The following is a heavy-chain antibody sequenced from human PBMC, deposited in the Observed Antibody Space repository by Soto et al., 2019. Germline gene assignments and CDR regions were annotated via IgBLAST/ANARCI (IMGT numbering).Heavy chain of an antibody. Sequence: GGSLRLSCAASGFTFSDYWMSWVRQSPGKGLEWVADIKQDGSEKHYVDSVKGRFTISRDNVKNSLYLQMNSLRAEDTAVYYCARDHTSPGITGDNWGPGTLVTVSS. J-gene: IGHJ4*02. CDR3: ARDHTSPGITGDN. CDR1: GFTFSDYW. CDR2: IKQDGSEK. V-gene: IGHV3-7*01. D-gene: IGHD3-3*01.